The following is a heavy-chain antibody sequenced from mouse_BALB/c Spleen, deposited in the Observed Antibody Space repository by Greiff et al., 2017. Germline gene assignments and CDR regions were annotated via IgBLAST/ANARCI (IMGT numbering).Heavy chain of an antibody. CDR3: ARRGTTGGYYFDY. CDR2: ISSGGSYT. V-gene: IGHV5-9-3*01. D-gene: IGHD1-1*01. Sequence: EVQLVESGGGLVKPGGSLKLSCAASGFTFSSYAMSWVRQTPEKRLEWVATISSGGSYTYYPDSVKGRFTISRDNAKNTLYLQMSSLRSEDTAMYYCARRGTTGGYYFDYWGQGTTLTVSS. J-gene: IGHJ2*01. CDR1: GFTFSSYA.